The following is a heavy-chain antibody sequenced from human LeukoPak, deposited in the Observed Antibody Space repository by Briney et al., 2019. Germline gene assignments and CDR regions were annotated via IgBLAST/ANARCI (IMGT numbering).Heavy chain of an antibody. CDR3: AKALPDY. CDR2: ISYDGSNK. CDR1: GFTLSSYG. Sequence: PGGSLRLSCAASGFTLSSYGMHWVRQAPGKGLEWVAVISYDGSNKYYADSVKGRFTISRDNSKNTLYLQMNSLRAEDTAVYYCAKALPDYWGQGTLVAVSS. V-gene: IGHV3-30*18. J-gene: IGHJ4*02.